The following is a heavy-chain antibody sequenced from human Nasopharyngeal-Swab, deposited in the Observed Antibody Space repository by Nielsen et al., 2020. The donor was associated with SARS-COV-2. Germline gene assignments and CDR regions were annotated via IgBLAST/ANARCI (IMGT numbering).Heavy chain of an antibody. Sequence: GESLKISCTASGFTFGDYAMSWFRQVPGKGLEWVGFIRSKAYGGTTEYAASVKGRFTISRDDSKSIAYLQMNSLKTEDTAVYYCTRHSSWYYYTLDAFDIWGQGTMVTVSS. D-gene: IGHD6-13*01. J-gene: IGHJ3*02. V-gene: IGHV3-49*03. CDR3: TRHSSWYYYTLDAFDI. CDR2: IRSKAYGGTT. CDR1: GFTFGDYA.